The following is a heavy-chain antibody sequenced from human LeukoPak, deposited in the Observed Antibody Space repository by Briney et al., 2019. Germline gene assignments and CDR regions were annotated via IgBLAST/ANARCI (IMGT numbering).Heavy chain of an antibody. V-gene: IGHV4-34*01. CDR1: GGAFSGYY. D-gene: IGHD3-9*01. CDR2: INHSGST. Sequence: SETLSLTCAVYGGAFSGYYWSWVRQPPGKGLEWIGEINHSGSTNYNPSLRSRVTISVDTSKNQFSLKLSSVTAADTAVYYFPAVDGIRDFDWLSRPNALFDPWGQGTLVTVSS. CDR3: PAVDGIRDFDWLSRPNALFDP. J-gene: IGHJ5*02.